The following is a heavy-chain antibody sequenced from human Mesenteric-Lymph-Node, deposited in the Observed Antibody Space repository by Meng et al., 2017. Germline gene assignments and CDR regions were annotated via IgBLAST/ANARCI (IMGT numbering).Heavy chain of an antibody. CDR2: ISYSGGNM. Sequence: GESLKISCAASGFTFSDYGMSWVRQAPGKGLEWVASISYSGGNMYYADSVKGRFTISRDNAKNSLYLQMNSLRAEDTAVYYCAKASSGWGQGTLVTVSS. J-gene: IGHJ4*02. CDR3: AKASSG. CDR1: GFTFSDYG. V-gene: IGHV3-23*01. D-gene: IGHD6-19*01.